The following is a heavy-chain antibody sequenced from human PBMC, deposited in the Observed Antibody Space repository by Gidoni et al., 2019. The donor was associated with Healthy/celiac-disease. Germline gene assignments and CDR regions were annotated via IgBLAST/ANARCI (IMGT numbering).Heavy chain of an antibody. CDR2: LRYDGSNQ. CDR1: GITFSSYG. Sequence: QVQLVESGGGVVQPGGSRRLSCAACGITFSSYGMHWVRPAPGKGLEWVGFLRYDGSNQYSADSVTGRFTISRDNSKNTLYLQMNSLRAEDTAVYYCANLAIEFQLRAHFDYWGQGPLVTVSS. CDR3: ANLAIEFQLRAHFDY. D-gene: IGHD2-2*01. V-gene: IGHV3-30*02. J-gene: IGHJ4*02.